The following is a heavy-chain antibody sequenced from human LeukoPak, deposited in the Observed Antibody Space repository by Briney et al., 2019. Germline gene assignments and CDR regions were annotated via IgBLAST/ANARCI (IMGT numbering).Heavy chain of an antibody. CDR1: GYTFTRYG. J-gene: IGHJ5*02. V-gene: IGHV1-18*01. CDR3: AREDCSGGSCYSLHWFDP. CDR2: ISANNGNT. D-gene: IGHD2-15*01. Sequence: ASVKVSCKASGYTFTRYGISWVRQAPGQGLEWMGWISANNGNTNYAQKLQGRVTMTTDTSTSTAYMELRSLRSDDTAVYYCAREDCSGGSCYSLHWFDPWGQGTLVTVSS.